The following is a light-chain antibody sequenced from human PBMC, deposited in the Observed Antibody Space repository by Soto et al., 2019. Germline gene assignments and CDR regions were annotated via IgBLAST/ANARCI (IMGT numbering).Light chain of an antibody. CDR1: TSNIAIND. CDR2: RND. J-gene: IGLJ3*02. V-gene: IGLV1-47*01. CDR3: SSHRTRSTWV. Sequence: QSVLTQPPSASGTPGQRVTISCSGSTSNIAINDVYWYQQLPGAAPKVLFYRNDRRPSGVPDRFSASKSDTSASLAISGLRSDDEADYYCSSHRTRSTWVFGGGTKLTVL.